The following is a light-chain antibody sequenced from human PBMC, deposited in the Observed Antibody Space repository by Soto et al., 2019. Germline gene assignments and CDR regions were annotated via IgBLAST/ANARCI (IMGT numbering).Light chain of an antibody. J-gene: IGKJ2*01. CDR3: QQYDSWPPYT. Sequence: EIVMTQSPATLSVSPGERATLSCRASQRISTHLAWYQQKPGQTPRLLIYGASTMPTGIAARFSGSGSGTEFTLTISSLQSEDSAVYYCQQYDSWPPYTFGQGTRLEIK. CDR2: GAS. V-gene: IGKV3-15*01. CDR1: QRISTH.